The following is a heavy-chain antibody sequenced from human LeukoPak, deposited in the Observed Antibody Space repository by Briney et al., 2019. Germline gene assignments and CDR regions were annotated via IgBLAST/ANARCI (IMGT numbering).Heavy chain of an antibody. D-gene: IGHD6-19*01. CDR1: GDSISTYY. J-gene: IGHJ4*02. CDR3: ARNEGSSGWYHFDY. V-gene: IGHV4-59*01. CDR2: IYYSGST. Sequence: SETLSLTCTVSGDSISTYYWSWIRQPPGKGLEWIGYIYYSGSTNYNPSLKSRVTISVDTSKNQFSLKLTSVTAADTAVYYCARNEGSSGWYHFDYWGQGTLVTVSS.